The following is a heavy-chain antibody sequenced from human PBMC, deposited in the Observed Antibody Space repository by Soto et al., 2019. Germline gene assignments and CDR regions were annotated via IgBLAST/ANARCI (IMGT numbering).Heavy chain of an antibody. CDR3: AREGVAPYYYYGMDV. Sequence: QVQLVQSGAEVKKPGASVKVSCKASEYTFTRSGISWVRQAPGQGLEWMGWISTYNGDTNYAQTFQGRVTMTTDTSTSTVHMEVRSLRSDDTAVYYCAREGVAPYYYYGMDVWGQGTPVTVSS. CDR1: EYTFTRSG. D-gene: IGHD5-12*01. V-gene: IGHV1-18*01. CDR2: ISTYNGDT. J-gene: IGHJ6*02.